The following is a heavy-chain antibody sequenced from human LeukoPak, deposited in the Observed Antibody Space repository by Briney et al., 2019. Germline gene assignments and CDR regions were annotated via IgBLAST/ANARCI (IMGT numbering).Heavy chain of an antibody. J-gene: IGHJ6*03. CDR3: AKDTEGGDYYYMDV. CDR1: GFTFSSYS. CDR2: IRYDGSNK. Sequence: PGGSLRLSCAASGFTFSSYSMNWVRQAPGKGLEWVAFIRYDGSNKYYADSVKGRFTISRDNSKNTLYLQMNSLRAEDTAVYYCAKDTEGGDYYYMDVWGKGTTVTISS. D-gene: IGHD2-21*01. V-gene: IGHV3-30*02.